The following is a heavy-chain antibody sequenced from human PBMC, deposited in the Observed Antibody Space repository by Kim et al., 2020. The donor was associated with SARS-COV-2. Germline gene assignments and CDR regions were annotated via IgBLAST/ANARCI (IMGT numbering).Heavy chain of an antibody. J-gene: IGHJ5*02. CDR3: ARQYYYDSSGYSP. CDR1: GCSISSYY. CDR2: IYYSGST. V-gene: IGHV4-59*08. Sequence: SETLSLTCTVSGCSISSYYWSWIRQPPGKGLEWIGYIYYSGSTNYNPSLKSRVTISVDTSKNQFSLKLSSVTAADTAVYYCARQYYYDSSGYSPWGQGTLVTVSS. D-gene: IGHD3-22*01.